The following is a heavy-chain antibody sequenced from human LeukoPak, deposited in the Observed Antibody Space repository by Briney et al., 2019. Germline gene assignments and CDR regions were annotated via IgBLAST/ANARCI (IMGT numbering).Heavy chain of an antibody. Sequence: ASVKVSCKASGYTFLSYGISWVRQAPGQGLEWMGWINAYNGNTNFAQKLQDRVTMTTDTFTSTAYMELRSLRSDDTAVYYCARVYNTYYDFWSGHIYYMDVWGKGTTVTVSS. CDR2: INAYNGNT. V-gene: IGHV1-18*01. D-gene: IGHD3-3*01. J-gene: IGHJ6*03. CDR3: ARVYNTYYDFWSGHIYYMDV. CDR1: GYTFLSYG.